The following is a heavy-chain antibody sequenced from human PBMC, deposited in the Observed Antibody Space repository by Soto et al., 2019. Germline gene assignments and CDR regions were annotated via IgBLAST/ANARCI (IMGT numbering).Heavy chain of an antibody. CDR2: IYYSGST. D-gene: IGHD3-22*01. CDR1: GGSISSYY. Sequence: SETLSLTCTVSGGSISSYYWGWIRQPPGKGLEWIGSIYYSGSTYYNPSLKSRVTITVDTSKNQFSLKLSSVTAADTAVYYCARRLYYDSSGFEGGGMDVWGQGTTVTVSS. CDR3: ARRLYYDSSGFEGGGMDV. J-gene: IGHJ6*02. V-gene: IGHV4-39*01.